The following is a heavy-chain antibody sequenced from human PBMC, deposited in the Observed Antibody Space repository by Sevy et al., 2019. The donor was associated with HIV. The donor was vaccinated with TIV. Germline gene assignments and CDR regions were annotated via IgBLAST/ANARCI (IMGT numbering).Heavy chain of an antibody. Sequence: GGSLRLSCAASELSVTGNYMSWVRQAPGKGLEWVSTIYTDDNTHYADSVKGRFTISRDNSKNTVSLQMDSLRAEDTAVYFCARWRGAQSEFDYWGQGTRVTVPQ. D-gene: IGHD3-3*01. J-gene: IGHJ4*02. CDR3: ARWRGAQSEFDY. CDR1: ELSVTGNY. V-gene: IGHV3-66*01. CDR2: IYTDDNT.